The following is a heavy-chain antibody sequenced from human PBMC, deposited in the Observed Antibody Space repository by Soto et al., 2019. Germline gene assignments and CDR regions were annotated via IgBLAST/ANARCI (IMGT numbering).Heavy chain of an antibody. CDR3: ARVAYEVRGVVGIDY. Sequence: QVQLVESGGGVVQPGRSLRLSCAASGFTFSSYGMHWVRQAPGKGLEWVAVIWYDGSNKYYADSVKGRFTISRDNSKNRLYLQMNSLRGEDTAVYYCARVAYEVRGVVGIDYWGQGTLVNVS. CDR1: GFTFSSYG. CDR2: IWYDGSNK. V-gene: IGHV3-33*01. D-gene: IGHD3-10*01. J-gene: IGHJ4*02.